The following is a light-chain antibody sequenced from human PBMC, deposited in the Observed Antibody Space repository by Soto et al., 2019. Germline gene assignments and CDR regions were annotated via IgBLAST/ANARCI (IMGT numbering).Light chain of an antibody. Sequence: DIQMTQSPPTLSASVGDRVTITCRASQTISTWLAWYQQKPGKAPKLLIYDASSLESGVPSRFSGSGSGTEFTLTISSLQPEDFGIYYCQQYNNWPPITFGQGTRLEIK. CDR3: QQYNNWPPIT. V-gene: IGKV1-5*01. CDR1: QTISTW. J-gene: IGKJ5*01. CDR2: DAS.